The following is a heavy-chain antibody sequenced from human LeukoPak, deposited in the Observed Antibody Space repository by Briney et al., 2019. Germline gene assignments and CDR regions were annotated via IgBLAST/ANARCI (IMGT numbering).Heavy chain of an antibody. Sequence: GGSLRLSCAASGFTFSSYWMHWVRQAPGKGLVWVSRINSDGSSTSYADSVKGRFTMSRDNAKNTLYLHMNSLRVEDTAVYFCVRDVWGDRDGFFDSWGQGTLVAVSS. V-gene: IGHV3-74*01. CDR1: GFTFSSYW. CDR2: INSDGSST. CDR3: VRDVWGDRDGFFDS. D-gene: IGHD5-24*01. J-gene: IGHJ4*02.